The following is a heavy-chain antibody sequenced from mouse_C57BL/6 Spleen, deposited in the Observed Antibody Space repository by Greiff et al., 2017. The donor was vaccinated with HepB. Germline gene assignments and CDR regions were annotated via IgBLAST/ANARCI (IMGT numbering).Heavy chain of an antibody. CDR2: ISYDGSN. V-gene: IGHV3-6*01. D-gene: IGHD1-1*01. Sequence: ESGPGLVKPSQSLSLTCSVTGYSITSGYYWNWIRQFPGNKLEWMGYISYDGSNNYNPSLNNRIAITRDTSKNQFFLKLNSVTTEDTATYYCARAGSSSHFDYWGQGTTLTVSS. CDR1: GYSITSGYY. CDR3: ARAGSSSHFDY. J-gene: IGHJ2*01.